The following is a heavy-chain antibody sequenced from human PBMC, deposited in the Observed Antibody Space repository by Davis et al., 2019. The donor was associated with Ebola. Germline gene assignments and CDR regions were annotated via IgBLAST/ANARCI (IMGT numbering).Heavy chain of an antibody. V-gene: IGHV6-1*01. CDR2: TYYRSKWYN. CDR1: GDSVSSNSAA. Sequence: PSETLSLTCALSGDSVSSNSAAWNWIRQSPSRGLEWLGRTYYRSKWYNDYAVSLKSRLTINPDKSKNPFSLQLNSVTPEDTAVYYCARDNWGGYYYYYGMDVWGQGTTVTVSS. CDR3: ARDNWGGYYYYYGMDV. J-gene: IGHJ6*02. D-gene: IGHD7-27*01.